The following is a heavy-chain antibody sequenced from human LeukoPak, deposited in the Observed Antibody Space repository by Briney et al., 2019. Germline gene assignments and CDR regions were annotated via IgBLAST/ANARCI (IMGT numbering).Heavy chain of an antibody. CDR3: ARDQRQLGYYYYYMDV. CDR2: INPNSGGT. D-gene: IGHD6-6*01. V-gene: IGHV1-2*02. CDR1: GYTFAGYY. Sequence: ALVKVSCKASGYTFAGYYMHWVRQAPGQGLEWIGWINPNSGGTNYAQKFQGRVTMTRDTSISTAYMELSRLRSDDTAVYYCARDQRQLGYYYYYMDVWGKGTTVTVSS. J-gene: IGHJ6*03.